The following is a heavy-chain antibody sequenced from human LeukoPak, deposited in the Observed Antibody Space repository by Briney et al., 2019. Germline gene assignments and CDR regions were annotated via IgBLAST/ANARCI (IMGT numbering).Heavy chain of an antibody. Sequence: GESLKISCKGSGYSFTSYWIGWVRQMPGKGLEWMGSIYPGDSDTRYSPSFQGQVTISADKSISTAYLQWSSLKASDTAMYYCARPGYYGSGRSGNFDYWGQGTLVTVSS. CDR2: IYPGDSDT. CDR3: ARPGYYGSGRSGNFDY. D-gene: IGHD3-10*01. J-gene: IGHJ4*02. CDR1: GYSFTSYW. V-gene: IGHV5-51*01.